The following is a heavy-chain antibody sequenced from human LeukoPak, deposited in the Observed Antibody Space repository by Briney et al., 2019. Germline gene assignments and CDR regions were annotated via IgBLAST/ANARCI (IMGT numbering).Heavy chain of an antibody. J-gene: IGHJ5*02. CDR3: AIERGYDFWSGYYTGFDP. CDR1: GGTFSSYA. V-gene: IGHV1-69*04. D-gene: IGHD3-3*01. CDR2: IIPILGIA. Sequence: SVKVSCKASGGTFSSYAISWVRQAPGQGLEWMGRIIPILGIANYAQKFQGRVTITADKSTSTAYMELSSLRSEDTAVYYCAIERGYDFWSGYYTGFDPWGQGTLVTVSS.